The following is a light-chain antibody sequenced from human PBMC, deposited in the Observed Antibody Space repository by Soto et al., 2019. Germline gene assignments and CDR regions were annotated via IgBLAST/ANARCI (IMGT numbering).Light chain of an antibody. CDR2: GAS. CDR1: QSVGSN. J-gene: IGKJ1*01. Sequence: EIVMTQSPASLSVSPGEGATLSCRASQSVGSNLAWYQLKPGQAPRLLIYGASTRATGIPARFSASGSGTEFSLTISSLQSEDFAVYYCQQYNNWPRTFGQGTKVEI. CDR3: QQYNNWPRT. V-gene: IGKV3-15*01.